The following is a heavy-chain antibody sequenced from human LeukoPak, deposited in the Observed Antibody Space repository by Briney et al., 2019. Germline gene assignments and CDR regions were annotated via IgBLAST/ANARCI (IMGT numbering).Heavy chain of an antibody. J-gene: IGHJ4*02. Sequence: GASVKVSCKASGYTFTSYGISWVRQAPGQGLEWMGWISAYNGNTNYAQKLQGRVTSTSTAYMELRSLRSDDTAVYCCARDRVDTAMVPDYWGQRTLVTVSS. CDR2: ISAYNGNT. D-gene: IGHD5-18*01. CDR1: GYTFTSYG. CDR3: ARDRVDTAMVPDY. V-gene: IGHV1-18*04.